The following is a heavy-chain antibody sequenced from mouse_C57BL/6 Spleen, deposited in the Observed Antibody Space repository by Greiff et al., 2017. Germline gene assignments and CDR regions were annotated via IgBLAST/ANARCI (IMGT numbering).Heavy chain of an antibody. CDR1: GYTFTSYW. Sequence: VQLQQPGAELVRPGSSVKLSCKASGYTFTSYWMHWVKQRPIQGLEWIGNIDPSDSETHYNQKFKDKATLTVDKSSSTAYMQLSSLTSEDSAVYYCAREGRDGSGLHFDYWGQGTTLTVSS. J-gene: IGHJ2*01. CDR3: AREGRDGSGLHFDY. D-gene: IGHD3-2*02. CDR2: IDPSDSET. V-gene: IGHV1-52*01.